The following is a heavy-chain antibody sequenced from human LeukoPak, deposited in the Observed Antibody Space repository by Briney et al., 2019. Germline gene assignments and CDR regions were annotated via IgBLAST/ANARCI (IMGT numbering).Heavy chain of an antibody. D-gene: IGHD3-22*01. V-gene: IGHV4-38-2*01. Sequence: SENLSLTCAVSGYSISSGYYWGWIRQPPGKGLEWIGSIYHSGSTYYNPSLKSRVTISVDTSKNQFSLKLSSVTAADTAVYYCARHKYYDSSFDYWGQGTLVTVSS. J-gene: IGHJ4*02. CDR3: ARHKYYDSSFDY. CDR2: IYHSGST. CDR1: GYSISSGYY.